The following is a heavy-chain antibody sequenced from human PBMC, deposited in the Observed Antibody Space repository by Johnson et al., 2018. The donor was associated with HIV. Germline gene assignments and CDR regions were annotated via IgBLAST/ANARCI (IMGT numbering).Heavy chain of an antibody. V-gene: IGHV3-66*01. J-gene: IGHJ3*02. Sequence: EVQLVESGGGLVQPGGSLRLSCAASGFTVSSNYMSWVRQAPGKGLEWVSVIYSGGSTYYADSVKGRFTISRDNSKNTLYLQMNSLRAEDTAVYYCARSGYGSGSTHDAFDIWGPGTLVTVSP. CDR2: IYSGGST. D-gene: IGHD3-10*01. CDR3: ARSGYGSGSTHDAFDI. CDR1: GFTVSSNY.